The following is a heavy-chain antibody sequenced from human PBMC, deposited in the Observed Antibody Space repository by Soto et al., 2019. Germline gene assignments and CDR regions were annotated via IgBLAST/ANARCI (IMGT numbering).Heavy chain of an antibody. V-gene: IGHV1-69*01. Sequence: QVQLVQSGAEVKKPGSSVKVSCKASGVTFSSETISWVRQAPGQGLEWVGGIIPLFGTANYAQKFQGRVTITADESTSTLYLEMISLRDEYTDVYYCSTEFGDNPAIPFDSWGQGTLVTVSA. CDR3: STEFGDNPAIPFDS. D-gene: IGHD2-21*01. J-gene: IGHJ4*02. CDR1: GVTFSSET. CDR2: IIPLFGTA.